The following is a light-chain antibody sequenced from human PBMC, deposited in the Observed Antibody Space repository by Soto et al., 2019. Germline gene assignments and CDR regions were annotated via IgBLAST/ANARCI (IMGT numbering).Light chain of an antibody. Sequence: NQLTQYSPSLSGSVGDRVTITCRASQTIGANLNWYRQKPGKAPTLLIYDATTLQSGVPSRFSGLGSGTDFTLTITSLQPEDCATYFCQQNYTNVYTFGLGTKVDIK. V-gene: IGKV1-39*01. CDR2: DAT. CDR1: QTIGAN. J-gene: IGKJ2*01. CDR3: QQNYTNVYT.